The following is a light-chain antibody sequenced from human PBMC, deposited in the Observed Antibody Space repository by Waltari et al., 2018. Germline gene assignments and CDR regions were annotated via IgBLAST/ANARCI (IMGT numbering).Light chain of an antibody. CDR3: QQYNKYPLT. CDR1: QSIITW. V-gene: IGKV1-5*03. CDR2: KAS. J-gene: IGKJ4*01. Sequence: DIQMTQSPSTLSASVGDRVTISCRASQSIITWLAWYQQKPGKAPKPLVYKASSLESGVPSRFSGSGSGTDFTLTISSLQADDFATYYCQQYNKYPLTFGGGTKVEI.